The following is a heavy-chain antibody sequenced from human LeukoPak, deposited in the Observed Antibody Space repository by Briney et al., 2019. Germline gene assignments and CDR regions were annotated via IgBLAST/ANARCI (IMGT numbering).Heavy chain of an antibody. CDR3: AKAIWTYDSSGYYFDY. CDR1: GFXFSSYA. CDR2: ISGSGGST. V-gene: IGHV3-23*01. D-gene: IGHD3-22*01. Sequence: PGGSLRLSCAASGFXFSSYAMSWVRQAPGKGLEWVSAISGSGGSTYYADSVKGRFTISRDNSKNTLYLQMNSLRAEDTAVYYCAKAIWTYDSSGYYFDYWGQGTLVTVSS. J-gene: IGHJ4*02.